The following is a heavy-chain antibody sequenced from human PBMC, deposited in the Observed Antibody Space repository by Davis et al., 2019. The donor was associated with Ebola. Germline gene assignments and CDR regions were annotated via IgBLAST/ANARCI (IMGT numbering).Heavy chain of an antibody. J-gene: IGHJ4*02. V-gene: IGHV3-73*01. CDR2: IRSKANSYAT. D-gene: IGHD1-26*01. CDR1: GFTFSGSA. Sequence: GESLKISCAASGFTFSGSAMHWVRQASGKGLEWVGRIRSKANSYATAYAASVKGRFTISRDDSKNTLYLQMNSLKTEDTAVYYCTTDLTIGTRIVGAFDYWGQGTLVTVSS. CDR3: TTDLTIGTRIVGAFDY.